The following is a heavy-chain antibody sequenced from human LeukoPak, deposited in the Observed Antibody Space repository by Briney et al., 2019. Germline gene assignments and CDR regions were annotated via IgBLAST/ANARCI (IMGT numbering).Heavy chain of an antibody. CDR1: GGSISSYY. D-gene: IGHD1-26*01. V-gene: IGHV4-4*07. Sequence: SETLSLTCTVSGGSISSYYWSWIRQPAGKGLEWIGRIYTSGSTNYNPSLKSRVTMSVDTSKNQFSLKLSSVTAADTAVYYCARENELGPTRENYFDYWGQGTLVTASS. CDR3: ARENELGPTRENYFDY. J-gene: IGHJ4*02. CDR2: IYTSGST.